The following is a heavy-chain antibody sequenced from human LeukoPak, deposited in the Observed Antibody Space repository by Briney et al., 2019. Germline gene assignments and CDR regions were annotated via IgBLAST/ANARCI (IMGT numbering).Heavy chain of an antibody. CDR1: GYTFTSYD. V-gene: IGHV1-8*03. J-gene: IGHJ3*02. D-gene: IGHD2/OR15-2a*01. CDR3: VRSPTSARLLADDAFDI. CDR2: MNPNSGNT. Sequence: GASVKVSCKASGYTFTSYDINWVRQATGQGLEWMGWMNPNSGNTGYAQKFQGRVTITRNTSISTAYMELSSLRSEDTAVYYCVRSPTSARLLADDAFDIWGQGTMVTVSS.